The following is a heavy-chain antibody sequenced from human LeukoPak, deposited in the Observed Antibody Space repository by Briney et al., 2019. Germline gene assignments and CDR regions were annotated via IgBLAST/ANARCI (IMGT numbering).Heavy chain of an antibody. CDR3: AKGGWELGSPHGAFDI. Sequence: GASVKVSCKASGYTFTSYYMHWVRQAPGQGLEWMGIINPSGGSTTYAQKFQGRVTMTRDTSTSTVYIELSSLRSEDTAVYYCAKGGWELGSPHGAFDIWGQGTMVTVSS. CDR2: INPSGGST. D-gene: IGHD1-26*01. V-gene: IGHV1-46*01. CDR1: GYTFTSYY. J-gene: IGHJ3*02.